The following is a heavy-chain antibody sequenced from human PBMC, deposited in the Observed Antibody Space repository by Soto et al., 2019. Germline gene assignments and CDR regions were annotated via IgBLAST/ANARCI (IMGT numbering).Heavy chain of an antibody. CDR1: GGSISSGDYY. D-gene: IGHD3-10*01. V-gene: IGHV4-30-4*01. CDR3: ARHYYGSGSGNWFDP. J-gene: IGHJ5*02. Sequence: SETLSLTCTVSGGSISSGDYYWSWIRQPPGKGLEWIGYIYYSGSTYYNPSLKSRVTISVDTSKSQFSLKLSSVTAADTAVYYCARHYYGSGSGNWFDPWGQGTLVTVSS. CDR2: IYYSGST.